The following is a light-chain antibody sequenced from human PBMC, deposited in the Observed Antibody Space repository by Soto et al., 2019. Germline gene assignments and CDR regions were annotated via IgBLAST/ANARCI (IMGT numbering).Light chain of an antibody. Sequence: EIVLTQSPGTLSLSPGERATLSCRASQSVSSSYLAWYQQKPGQAPRLLIYGASSRTTGIPDRFSGSGSGTDFTLTISSLEPEDFAVYYCQQYGSSPYTFRQGTKLEIK. J-gene: IGKJ2*01. CDR2: GAS. CDR1: QSVSSSY. CDR3: QQYGSSPYT. V-gene: IGKV3-20*01.